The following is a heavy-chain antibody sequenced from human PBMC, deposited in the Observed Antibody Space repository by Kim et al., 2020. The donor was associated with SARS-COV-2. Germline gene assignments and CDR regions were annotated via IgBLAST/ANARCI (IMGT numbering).Heavy chain of an antibody. J-gene: IGHJ4*02. Sequence: SETLSLTCTVSGGSISSSSYYWGWIRQPPGKGLEWIGSIYYSGSTYYNPSLKSRVTISVDTSKNQFSLKLSSVTAADTAVYYCARLSWVKAAAGDFDYWGQGTLVTVSS. CDR3: ARLSWVKAAAGDFDY. V-gene: IGHV4-39*01. D-gene: IGHD6-13*01. CDR2: IYYSGST. CDR1: GGSISSSSYY.